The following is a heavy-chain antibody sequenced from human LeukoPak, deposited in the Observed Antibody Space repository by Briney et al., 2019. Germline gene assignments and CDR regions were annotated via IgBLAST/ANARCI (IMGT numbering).Heavy chain of an antibody. J-gene: IGHJ6*02. Sequence: ASVKVSCTASGYTFTSYDINWVRQATGQGLEWMGWMNPNSGNTGYAQKFQGRVTMTRNTSISTAYMELSSLRSEDTAVYYCASPSPGPNYDFWSGYYGPYYYYGMDVWGQGTTVTVSS. D-gene: IGHD3-3*01. V-gene: IGHV1-8*01. CDR2: MNPNSGNT. CDR3: ASPSPGPNYDFWSGYYGPYYYYGMDV. CDR1: GYTFTSYD.